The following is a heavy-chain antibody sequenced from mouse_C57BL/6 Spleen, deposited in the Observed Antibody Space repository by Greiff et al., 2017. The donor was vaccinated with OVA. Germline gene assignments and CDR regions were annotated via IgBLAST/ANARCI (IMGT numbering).Heavy chain of an antibody. CDR1: GFTFSSYA. V-gene: IGHV5-4*01. J-gene: IGHJ1*03. D-gene: IGHD2-5*01. CDR2: ISDGGSYT. Sequence: VQLKESGGGLVKPGGSLKLSCAASGFTFSSYAMSWVRQTPEKRLEWVATISDGGSYTYYPDNVKGRFTISRDNAKNNLYLQMSHLKSEDTAMYYCAREKGYYSNYEYFDVWGTGTTVTVSS. CDR3: AREKGYYSNYEYFDV.